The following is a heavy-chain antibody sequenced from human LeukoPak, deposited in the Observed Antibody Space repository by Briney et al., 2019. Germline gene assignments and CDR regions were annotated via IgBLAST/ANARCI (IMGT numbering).Heavy chain of an antibody. D-gene: IGHD3-3*01. V-gene: IGHV4-39*01. CDR1: GGSISSSSYY. CDR3: ARRAVLRFLEWLPPPTMDV. CDR2: IYYSGST. Sequence: SETLSLTCTVSGGSISSSSYYWGWIRQPPGKGLEWIGSIYYSGSTYYNPSLKSRVTISVDTSKNQFSLKLSSVTAADTAVYYCARRAVLRFLEWLPPPTMDVWGKGTTVTVSS. J-gene: IGHJ6*03.